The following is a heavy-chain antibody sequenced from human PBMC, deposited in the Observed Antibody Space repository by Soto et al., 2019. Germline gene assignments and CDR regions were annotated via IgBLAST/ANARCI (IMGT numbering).Heavy chain of an antibody. CDR1: GFTFSSYW. V-gene: IGHV3-7*01. CDR3: ARIAASGRGWDV. J-gene: IGHJ6*02. D-gene: IGHD6-13*01. Sequence: EVQLVESGGGLVQPGGSLRLSCVDSGFTFSSYWMSWVRQAPGKGLVWVGYIKQDGSEENYVDSVKGRFTISRDNAKNSMYLQMNSLRADATAVYYCARIAASGRGWDVWGQGTTVVVSS. CDR2: IKQDGSEE.